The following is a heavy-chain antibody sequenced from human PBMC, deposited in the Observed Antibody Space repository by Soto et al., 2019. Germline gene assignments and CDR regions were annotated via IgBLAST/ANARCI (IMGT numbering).Heavy chain of an antibody. CDR1: GFTFSNAW. CDR2: IKSKTDGGTT. CDR3: TTDLPLRYYYYGMDV. J-gene: IGHJ6*02. V-gene: IGHV3-15*07. Sequence: EVQLVESGGGLVKPGGSLRLSCAASGFTFSNAWMNWVRQAPGKGLEWVGRIKSKTDGGTTDYAAPVKGRFTISRDDSTNTLYLQMNSLKTEDTDVYYCTTDLPLRYYYYGMDVWGQGTTVTVSS. D-gene: IGHD3-3*01.